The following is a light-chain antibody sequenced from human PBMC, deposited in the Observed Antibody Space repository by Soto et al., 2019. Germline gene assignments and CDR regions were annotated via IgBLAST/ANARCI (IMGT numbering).Light chain of an antibody. CDR3: QQYDKWPIT. J-gene: IGKJ5*01. V-gene: IGKV3D-15*01. CDR1: QSAGNF. Sequence: EIVMTQSPATLSVSPGETASLSCRASQSAGNFLAWYQQKPGQAPRLLIYYISTRATGIPARFSGSGSGTEFTLTISSLKTEDFEVYYCQQYDKWPITFGQGTRLEIK. CDR2: YIS.